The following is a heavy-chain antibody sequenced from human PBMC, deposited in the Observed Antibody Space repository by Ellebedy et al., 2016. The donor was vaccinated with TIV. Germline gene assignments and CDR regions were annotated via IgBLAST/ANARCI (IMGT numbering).Heavy chain of an antibody. J-gene: IGHJ4*02. Sequence: PGGSLRLSCGASGFTFSSSAINWVRQAPGRGLEWVSTISDSGTYTYYADSVKGRFTISRDNSKNTVYLQMNSLRDDDTALYYCAKFDGDYWGRGTLVTVSS. CDR1: GFTFSSSA. D-gene: IGHD5-24*01. CDR3: AKFDGDY. CDR2: ISDSGTYT. V-gene: IGHV3-23*01.